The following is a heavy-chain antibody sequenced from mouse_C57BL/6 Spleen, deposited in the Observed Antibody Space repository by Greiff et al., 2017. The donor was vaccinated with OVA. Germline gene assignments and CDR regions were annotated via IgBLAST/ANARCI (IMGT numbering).Heavy chain of an antibody. CDR2: IYPSDSET. V-gene: IGHV1-61*01. CDR3: ARGSNYDY. Sequence: QVQLQQPGAELVRPGSSVKLSCKASGYTFTSYWMDWVKQRPGQGLEWIGNIYPSDSETHYNQKFKDKATLTVDKSSSTAYMQLSSLTSEDSAVYYCARGSNYDYWGQGTTLTVSS. CDR1: GYTFTSYW. J-gene: IGHJ2*01. D-gene: IGHD2-5*01.